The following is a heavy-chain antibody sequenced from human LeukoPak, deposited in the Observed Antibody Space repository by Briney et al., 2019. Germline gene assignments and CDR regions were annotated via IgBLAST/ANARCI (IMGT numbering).Heavy chain of an antibody. CDR2: IYPGDSDT. V-gene: IGHV5-51*01. J-gene: IGHJ3*02. Sequence: GESPKISCRGSGYSFTSYWIGWVRQMPGKGLEWMGIIYPGDSDTRYSPSFQGQVTISADKSISTAYLQWSSLKASDTAMYYCARKGYYYDSSGYYHSAFDIWGQGTMVTVSS. D-gene: IGHD3-22*01. CDR1: GYSFTSYW. CDR3: ARKGYYYDSSGYYHSAFDI.